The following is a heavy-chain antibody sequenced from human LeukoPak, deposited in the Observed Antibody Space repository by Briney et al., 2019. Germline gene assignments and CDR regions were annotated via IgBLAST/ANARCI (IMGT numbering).Heavy chain of an antibody. Sequence: SETLSLTCSVSGGSISSYYWSWIRQPPGKGLEWIGYIFHSGITNNNPSLKSRVTISVDTSKNQFSLKLSSVTAADTAVYYCARDHGGYNYGGGYFDYWGQGTLVTVSS. CDR3: ARDHGGYNYGGGYFDY. CDR2: IFHSGIT. D-gene: IGHD5-24*01. CDR1: GGSISSYY. V-gene: IGHV4-59*01. J-gene: IGHJ4*02.